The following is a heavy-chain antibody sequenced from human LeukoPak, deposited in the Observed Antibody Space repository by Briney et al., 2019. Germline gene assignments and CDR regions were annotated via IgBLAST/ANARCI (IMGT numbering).Heavy chain of an antibody. V-gene: IGHV3-64D*06. J-gene: IGHJ6*02. CDR1: GFTFSSYA. CDR3: VTSLQTSYYGMDV. Sequence: GGSLRLSCSASGFTFSSYAMHWVRQAPGKGLEYASAISSNGGSTYYADSVKGRFTISRDNSKNTLYLQMSSLRAEDTAVYYCVTSLQTSYYGMDVWGQGTTVTVSS. CDR2: ISSNGGST. D-gene: IGHD5-24*01.